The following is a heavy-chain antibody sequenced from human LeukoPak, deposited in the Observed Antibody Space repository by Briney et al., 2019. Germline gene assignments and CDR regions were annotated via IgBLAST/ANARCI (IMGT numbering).Heavy chain of an antibody. CDR1: GFNFGEFW. V-gene: IGHV3-7*01. CDR2: IKEDGSES. CDR3: ARDTSVGAAYFDV. Sequence: PEGSLRLSCAASGFNFGEFWMAWVRQTPGMGLEWVADIKEDGSESFYVDSVKGRFTISRDNSKNTLSLQMTTLRPDDTAIYYCARDTSVGAAYFDVWGQGALVAVSS. D-gene: IGHD2-15*01. J-gene: IGHJ4*02.